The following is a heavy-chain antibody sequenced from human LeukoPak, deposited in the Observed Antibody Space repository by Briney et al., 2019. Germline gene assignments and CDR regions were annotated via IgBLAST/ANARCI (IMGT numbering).Heavy chain of an antibody. V-gene: IGHV4-59*08. CDR1: GGSISSYY. CDR3: ARWQFRPYGMDV. CDR2: IYYSGST. Sequence: SETLSLTCTVSGGSISSYYWSWIRQPPGKGLEWIGYIYYSGSTNYNPSLESRVAISVDTSKNQFSLKLSSVTAADTAVYYCARWQFRPYGMDVWGQGTTVTVSS. D-gene: IGHD5-24*01. J-gene: IGHJ6*02.